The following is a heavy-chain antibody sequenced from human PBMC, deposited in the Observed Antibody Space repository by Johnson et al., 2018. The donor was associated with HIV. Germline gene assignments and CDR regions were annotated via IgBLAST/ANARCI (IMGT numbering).Heavy chain of an antibody. Sequence: EKLVESGGGLVQPGGSLRLSCAASGFTFSSYAMSWVRQAPGKGLEWVSAISGSGGSTYYADSVKGRFTISRDNSKNTLYLQMNSLRAEDTAVYYCAKDRTSAQSAFDIWGQGTMVTVSP. V-gene: IGHV3-23*04. J-gene: IGHJ3*02. CDR2: ISGSGGST. D-gene: IGHD1-1*01. CDR1: GFTFSSYA. CDR3: AKDRTSAQSAFDI.